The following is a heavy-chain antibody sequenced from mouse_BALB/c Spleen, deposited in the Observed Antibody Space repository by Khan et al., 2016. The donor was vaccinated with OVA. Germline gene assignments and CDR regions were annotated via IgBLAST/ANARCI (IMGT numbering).Heavy chain of an antibody. V-gene: IGHV1-7*01. CDR3: ARRGLRWDFDY. Sequence: QVQLQQSGAELAKPGASVKMPCKASGYTFINYWILWVKQRPGQGLEWIGYINPSTGYTEYNQNFKDKATLPAEKSSSTAYMQLSSLTSEDSAVYYCARRGLRWDFDYWGQGTTLTVSS. J-gene: IGHJ2*01. D-gene: IGHD1-1*01. CDR1: GYTFINYW. CDR2: INPSTGYT.